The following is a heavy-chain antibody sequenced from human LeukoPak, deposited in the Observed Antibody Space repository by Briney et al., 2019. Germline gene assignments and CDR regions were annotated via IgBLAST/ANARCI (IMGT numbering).Heavy chain of an antibody. V-gene: IGHV5-51*01. D-gene: IGHD3-9*01. Sequence: GESLKISWKGSGYSFTSYWIGWVRQMPGKGLEWMGIIYPGDSDTRYSPSFQGQVTISTDKSISTAYLQWSSLKASDTAMYYCARTNYDILTGSFYYLDYWGQGTLVTVSS. CDR2: IYPGDSDT. CDR3: ARTNYDILTGSFYYLDY. J-gene: IGHJ4*02. CDR1: GYSFTSYW.